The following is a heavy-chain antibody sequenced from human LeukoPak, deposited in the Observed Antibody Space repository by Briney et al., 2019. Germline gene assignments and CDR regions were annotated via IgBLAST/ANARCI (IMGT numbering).Heavy chain of an antibody. CDR2: IYYSGST. J-gene: IGHJ3*02. D-gene: IGHD3-10*01. V-gene: IGHV4-59*01. CDR3: ARGPRELLYDAFDI. CDR1: GVAISSYY. Sequence: SETLSLTCTVSGVAISSYYWSWIRQPPGKGLEKIGYIYYSGSTNYSPSLKSRVTISVDTSKNQFLLKLSSVTAADTAVYYCARGPRELLYDAFDIWRQGTMVTVSS.